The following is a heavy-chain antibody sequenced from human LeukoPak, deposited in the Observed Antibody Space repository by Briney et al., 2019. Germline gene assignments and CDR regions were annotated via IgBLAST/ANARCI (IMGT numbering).Heavy chain of an antibody. CDR1: GFTFSSYA. CDR2: ISYDGSNK. Sequence: TGGSLRLSCAASGFTFSSYAMHWVRRAPGKGLEWVAVISYDGSNKYYADSVKGRFTISRDNSKNTLYLQMNSLRAEDTAVYYCAREMGATTAFDIWGQGTMVTVSS. J-gene: IGHJ3*02. CDR3: AREMGATTAFDI. D-gene: IGHD1-26*01. V-gene: IGHV3-30-3*01.